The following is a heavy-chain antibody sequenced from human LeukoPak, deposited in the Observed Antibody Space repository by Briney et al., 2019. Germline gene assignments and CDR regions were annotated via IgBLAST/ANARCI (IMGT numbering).Heavy chain of an antibody. CDR1: GGSISSYY. CDR3: ARRGYSSSDY. CDR2: IYYSGIT. V-gene: IGHV4-39*01. J-gene: IGHJ4*02. D-gene: IGHD5-18*01. Sequence: SETLSLTCTVSGGSISSYYWGWIRQPPGKGLEWIGSIYYSGITYYNPSLKSRVTLSVDTSKNQFSLKLSSVTAADTAVYYCARRGYSSSDYWGQGTLVTVSS.